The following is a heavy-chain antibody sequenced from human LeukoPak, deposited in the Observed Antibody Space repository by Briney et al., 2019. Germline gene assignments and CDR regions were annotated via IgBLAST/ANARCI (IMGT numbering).Heavy chain of an antibody. CDR2: IYYSGST. CDR3: ARLGTGGFDY. CDR1: GGSISSYY. Sequence: SETLSLTCTVSGGSISSYYWSWIRQPPGKGLEWIGYIYYSGSTNYNPSLKSRVTISVDTSKNQFSLMLSSVTAADTAVYYCARLGTGGFDYWGQGTLVTVSS. J-gene: IGHJ4*02. V-gene: IGHV4-59*01. D-gene: IGHD7-27*01.